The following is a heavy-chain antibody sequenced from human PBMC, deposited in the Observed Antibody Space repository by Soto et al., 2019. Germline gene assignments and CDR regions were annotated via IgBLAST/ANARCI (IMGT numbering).Heavy chain of an antibody. CDR3: AKSPITESVTPAY. V-gene: IGHV3-23*01. Sequence: PGGSLRLSCAASGFTFSSSVMSWVRRAPGKALKWVSTIGTSGSTYYADSVKGRFTISRDNSQNTLHLQMNSLRAEDTAVYYCAKSPITESVTPAYWGQGTLVTVSS. CDR1: GFTFSSSV. CDR2: IGTSGST. J-gene: IGHJ4*02. D-gene: IGHD1-20*01.